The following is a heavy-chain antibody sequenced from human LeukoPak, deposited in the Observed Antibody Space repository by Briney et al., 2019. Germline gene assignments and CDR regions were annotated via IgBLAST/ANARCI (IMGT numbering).Heavy chain of an antibody. Sequence: SETLSLTCTVSGGSISSYSYYWGWIRQPPGKGLEWIGEVHLNGATNYNPSLESRFSMSIDKSNNHLSLEVTSVTAADTAMYYCTRESGAFSPFGFWGQGTLVTVSS. J-gene: IGHJ4*02. D-gene: IGHD1-26*01. V-gene: IGHV4-39*07. CDR3: TRESGAFSPFGF. CDR2: VHLNGAT. CDR1: GGSISSYSYY.